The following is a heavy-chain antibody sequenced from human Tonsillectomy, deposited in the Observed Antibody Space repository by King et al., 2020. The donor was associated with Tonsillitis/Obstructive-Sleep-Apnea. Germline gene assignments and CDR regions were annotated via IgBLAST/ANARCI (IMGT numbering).Heavy chain of an antibody. V-gene: IGHV4-34*01. J-gene: IGHJ4*02. D-gene: IGHD5-18*01. CDR2: INHSGST. CDR3: AVDTARGTFDY. Sequence: VQLQQWGAGLLKPSETLSLTCAVYGGSFSGYYWSWIRQPPGKGLEWIGEINHSGSTNYNPSLKSRVTISVDTSKNQFSLKLSSVTAADTAVYYCAVDTARGTFDYWGQGTLVTVSS. CDR1: GGSFSGYY.